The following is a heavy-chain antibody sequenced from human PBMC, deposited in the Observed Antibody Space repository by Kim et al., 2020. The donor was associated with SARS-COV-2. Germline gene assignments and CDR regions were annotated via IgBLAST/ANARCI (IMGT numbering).Heavy chain of an antibody. D-gene: IGHD3-10*01. CDR1: GFSFDDYG. Sequence: GGSLRLSCAASGFSFDDYGMSWVRQAPGKGLEWVSGINWNGGSTGYADSVKGRFTISRDNAKNSLYLQMNSLRAEDTALYYCARDLSRPYGSGSYSGYWGQGTLVTVSS. V-gene: IGHV3-20*04. J-gene: IGHJ4*02. CDR3: ARDLSRPYGSGSYSGY. CDR2: INWNGGST.